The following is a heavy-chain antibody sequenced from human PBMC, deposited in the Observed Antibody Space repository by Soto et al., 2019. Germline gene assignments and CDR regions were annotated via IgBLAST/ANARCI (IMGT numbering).Heavy chain of an antibody. J-gene: IGHJ3*02. CDR2: LYYSGST. D-gene: IGHD3-10*01. CDR3: ARHGGVTMVRGVLTTFDI. CDR1: GGSITSYY. V-gene: IGHV4-59*08. Sequence: QVQLQESGPGLVKPSETLSLTCIVSGGSITSYYWSWIRQPPGKGLEWIGCLYYSGSTSYNPSLKGRVTISVDTSKNRLSLKLGYVTAADTAIYYCARHGGVTMVRGVLTTFDIWGPGTVVTVSS.